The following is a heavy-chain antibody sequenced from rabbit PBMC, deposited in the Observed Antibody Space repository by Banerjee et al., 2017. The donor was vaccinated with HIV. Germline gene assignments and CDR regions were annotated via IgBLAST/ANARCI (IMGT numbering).Heavy chain of an antibody. CDR3: ARKSGSTSPFNL. CDR1: EFDFSIYA. CDR2: IYAGSSGST. V-gene: IGHV1S45*01. J-gene: IGHJ4*01. Sequence: QEQLKESGGGLVQPGGSLKLSCKASEFDFSIYAITWVRQAPGKGLEWIGCIYAGSSGSTYYASWAKGRFTISKTSATTVTLQMTSLTAADTATYFCARKSGSTSPFNLWGPGTLVTVS. D-gene: IGHD4-2*01.